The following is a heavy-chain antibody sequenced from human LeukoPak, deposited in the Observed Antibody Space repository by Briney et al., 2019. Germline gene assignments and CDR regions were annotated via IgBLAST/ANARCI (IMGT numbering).Heavy chain of an antibody. CDR3: ATSFRPPIEDSYYYDSSGYFVDY. V-gene: IGHV1-24*01. D-gene: IGHD3-22*01. Sequence: ASVKVSCKVSGYTLTELSMRWVRQAPGKGLEWMGGFDPEDGETIYAQKFQGRVTMTEDTSTDTAYMELSSLRSEDTAVYYCATSFRPPIEDSYYYDSSGYFVDYWGQGTLVTVSS. J-gene: IGHJ4*02. CDR2: FDPEDGET. CDR1: GYTLTELS.